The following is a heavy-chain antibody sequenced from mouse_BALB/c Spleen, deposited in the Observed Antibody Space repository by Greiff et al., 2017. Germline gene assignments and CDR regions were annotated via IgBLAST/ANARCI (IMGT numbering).Heavy chain of an antibody. CDR3: ARNLVWSPYAMDY. CDR1: GYTFTSYW. CDR2: IAPGSGST. J-gene: IGHJ4*01. Sequence: DLVKPGASVKLSCKASGYTFTSYWINWIKQRPGQGLEWIGRIAPGSGSTYYNEMFKGKATLTVDTSSSTAYIQLSSLSSEDSAVYFCARNLVWSPYAMDYWGQGTSVTVSS. D-gene: IGHD2-10*02. V-gene: IGHV1S41*01.